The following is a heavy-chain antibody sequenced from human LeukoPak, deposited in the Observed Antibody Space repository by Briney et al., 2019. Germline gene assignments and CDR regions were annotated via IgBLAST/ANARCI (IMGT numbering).Heavy chain of an antibody. D-gene: IGHD3-22*01. J-gene: IGHJ4*02. CDR2: INSDGSST. Sequence: GGSLRLSCAASGFTFSSYWTHWVRQAPGKGLVWVSRINSDGSSTSYADSVKGRFTISRDNAKNTLYLQMSSLRAEDTAVYYCARDYYDSSGSVKYWGQGTLVTVSS. CDR3: ARDYYDSSGSVKY. CDR1: GFTFSSYW. V-gene: IGHV3-74*01.